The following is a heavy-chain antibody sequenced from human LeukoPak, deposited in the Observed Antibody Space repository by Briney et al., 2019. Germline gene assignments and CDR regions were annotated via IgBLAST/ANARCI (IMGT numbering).Heavy chain of an antibody. V-gene: IGHV4-34*01. CDR2: INHSGST. D-gene: IGHD2-15*01. J-gene: IGHJ4*02. CDR1: GFTFNRCW. Sequence: GSLRLSCVVSGFTFNRCWMNWVRQAPGKGLEWIGEINHSGSTNYNPSLKSRVTISVDTSKNQFSLKLSSVTAADTAVYYCARVSGSGGGSTRSGVDYWGQGTLVTVSS. CDR3: ARVSGSGGGSTRSGVDY.